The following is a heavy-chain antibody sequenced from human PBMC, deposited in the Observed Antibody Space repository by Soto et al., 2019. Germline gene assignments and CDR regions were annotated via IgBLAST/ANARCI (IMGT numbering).Heavy chain of an antibody. CDR3: ARTFDYYGMDV. CDR1: GYFIASGYY. Sequence: PSETLSLTCAVSGYFIASGYYWAWIRQSPGKGLEWIGRIYHAGSVYYNPSLNSRVAVSLDTSKNHFSLKLTSVTAADTAVDYCARTFDYYGMDVWGQGTTVTVSS. CDR2: IYHAGSV. J-gene: IGHJ6*02. V-gene: IGHV4-38-2*01.